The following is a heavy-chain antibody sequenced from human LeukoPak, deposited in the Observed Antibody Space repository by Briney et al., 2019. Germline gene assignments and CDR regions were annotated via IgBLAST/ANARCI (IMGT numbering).Heavy chain of an antibody. J-gene: IGHJ4*02. Sequence: GESLRLSCAASGFTFSNYWMHWVRQAPGKGLVWVSRIKSDGSSTTYADSVKGRFTISRDNAKNMVYLQMNSLRAEDTAVYYCARDPFYGDADFDYWGQGTLVTVSS. V-gene: IGHV3-74*01. CDR2: IKSDGSST. D-gene: IGHD4-17*01. CDR1: GFTFSNYW. CDR3: ARDPFYGDADFDY.